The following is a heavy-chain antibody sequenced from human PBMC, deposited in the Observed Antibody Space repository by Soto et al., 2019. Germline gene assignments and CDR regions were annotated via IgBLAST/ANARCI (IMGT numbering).Heavy chain of an antibody. Sequence: QVQLVQSGAEAKRPGSSVKVSCKASGGTFSSYAISWVRQAPEQGLEWLGGIIPSFGKGNYQQTFQGRLTKTADESTNTVDLELSGLTSGDTAIYYCARERGGYNREDFEFWGQGTLVTVSS. CDR3: ARERGGYNREDFEF. CDR1: GGTFSSYA. CDR2: IIPSFGKG. J-gene: IGHJ4*02. D-gene: IGHD5-12*01. V-gene: IGHV1-69*01.